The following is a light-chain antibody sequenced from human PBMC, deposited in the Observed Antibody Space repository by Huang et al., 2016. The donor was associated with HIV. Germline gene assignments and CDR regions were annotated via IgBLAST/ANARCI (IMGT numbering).Light chain of an antibody. CDR3: QQYDNLYT. Sequence: IQMTQSPDSLSASVGDRVTISCQASQDIRNYLNWYQQKPGKAPTLLNYGASNVETGGPVRFSGNGSGTDFTITISSLQSEDIATYYCQQYDNLYTFGQGTRLEIK. CDR2: GAS. V-gene: IGKV1-33*01. J-gene: IGKJ2*01. CDR1: QDIRNY.